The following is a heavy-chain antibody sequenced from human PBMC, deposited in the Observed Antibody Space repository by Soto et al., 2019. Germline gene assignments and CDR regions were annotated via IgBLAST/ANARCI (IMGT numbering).Heavy chain of an antibody. D-gene: IGHD2-21*02. CDR3: ARVAGVAYCGGDCYHFDY. J-gene: IGHJ4*02. V-gene: IGHV4-30-4*01. CDR2: ISYRVDT. CDR1: GDSFSSDDYY. Sequence: SETLSLTCTVSGDSFSSDDYYWSWIRQPPGKGLEWIGYISYRVDTYYSPSLKSRVTMSIDTSKNKFSLNVSSVTAADTDVYYCARVAGVAYCGGDCYHFDYWGQGTLVTVSS.